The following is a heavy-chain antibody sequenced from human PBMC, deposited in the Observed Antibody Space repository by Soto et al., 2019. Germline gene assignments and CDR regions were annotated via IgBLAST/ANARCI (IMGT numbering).Heavy chain of an antibody. J-gene: IGHJ4*02. V-gene: IGHV3-23*01. CDR2: ISGSGGTT. CDR3: ATSPKVISTSCDY. Sequence: EVQLLESGGGLVQPGGSLRLSCVASGFTFSSYALNWVRQAPGRGLEWVSAISGSGGTTYYADSVKGRFTISRDNSKNTLFLQMNSLRSEEAALYYCATSPKVISTSCDYWGQGSVVTVSS. CDR1: GFTFSSYA. D-gene: IGHD3-22*01.